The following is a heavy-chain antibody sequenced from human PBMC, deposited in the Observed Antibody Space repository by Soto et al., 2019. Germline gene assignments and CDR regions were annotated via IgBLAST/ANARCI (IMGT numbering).Heavy chain of an antibody. D-gene: IGHD5-18*01. CDR1: GFTFSSYA. CDR2: ISGSGGST. CDR3: AKRGIPLWFFDY. Sequence: GGSLRLSCAASGFTFSSYAMSWVRQAPGKGLEWVSAISGSGGSTYYAGSVKGRFTISRDNSKNTLYLQMNSLRAEDTAVYYYAKRGIPLWFFDYWSQGSLVTVSS. V-gene: IGHV3-23*01. J-gene: IGHJ4*02.